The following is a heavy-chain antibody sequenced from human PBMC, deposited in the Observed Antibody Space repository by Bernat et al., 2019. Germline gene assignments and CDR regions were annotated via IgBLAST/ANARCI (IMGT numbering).Heavy chain of an antibody. CDR1: GFTFRNYG. V-gene: IGHV3-30*02. Sequence: QVQLVESGGGVVQPGGSLRLSCAASGFTFRNYGMHWDRQTPTKGLEWVAFTRYDGDNKYYLDSVKGRFTISRDNSKNTLYLQMNSLRTEDTAVYYCAKDGSRGIQLGEFGTLGMDVWGQGTTVTVSS. D-gene: IGHD3-16*01. J-gene: IGHJ6*02. CDR3: AKDGSRGIQLGEFGTLGMDV. CDR2: TRYDGDNK.